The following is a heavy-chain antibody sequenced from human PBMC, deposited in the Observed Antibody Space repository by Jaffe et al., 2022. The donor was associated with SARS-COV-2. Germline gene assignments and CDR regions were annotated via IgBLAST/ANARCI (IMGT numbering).Heavy chain of an antibody. CDR1: GGSIDSYY. D-gene: IGHD3-22*01. CDR2: IYYSGTT. V-gene: IGHV4-59*01. J-gene: IGHJ4*02. CDR3: AKRDNNGYYIY. Sequence: QVQLQESGPGLVKPSETLSLTCTVSGGSIDSYYWSWSRQPPGKGLEWIGYIYYSGTTNYNPSLNSRVTISVDTSKNQFSLRLSSVTAADTAFYYCAKRDNNGYYIYWGQGILVTVSS.